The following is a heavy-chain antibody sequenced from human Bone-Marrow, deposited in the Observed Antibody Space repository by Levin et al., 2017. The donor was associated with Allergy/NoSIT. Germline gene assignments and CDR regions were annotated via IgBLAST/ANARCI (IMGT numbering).Heavy chain of an antibody. D-gene: IGHD3-10*01. CDR2: ISYSGSA. CDR1: GGSISSGGYY. V-gene: IGHV4-31*03. Sequence: SSETLSLTCTVSGGSISSGGYYWSWIRQHPGKGLEWIGYISYSGSAYYNPSLESRITISLDTSKNQFSLKLSSVTAADTAVYYCARGGTSGNPWGQGTMVTVSS. J-gene: IGHJ3*01. CDR3: ARGGTSGNP.